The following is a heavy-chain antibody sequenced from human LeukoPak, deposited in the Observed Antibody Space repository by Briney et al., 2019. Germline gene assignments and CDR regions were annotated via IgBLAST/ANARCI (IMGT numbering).Heavy chain of an antibody. CDR2: IRYDGSNK. J-gene: IGHJ4*02. D-gene: IGHD3-10*01. CDR3: AKDSRDYGSGSYSDY. Sequence: GGSLRLSCAASGFTFSSYGMHCVRQAPGKGLEWVAFIRYDGSNKYYADSVKGRFTISRDNSKNTLYLQMNSLRAEDTAVYYCAKDSRDYGSGSYSDYWGQGTLVTVSS. CDR1: GFTFSSYG. V-gene: IGHV3-30*02.